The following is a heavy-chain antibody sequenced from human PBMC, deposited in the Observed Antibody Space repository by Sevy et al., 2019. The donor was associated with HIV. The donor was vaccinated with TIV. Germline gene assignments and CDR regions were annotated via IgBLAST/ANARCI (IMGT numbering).Heavy chain of an antibody. CDR1: GFTFSSYA. CDR2: ISGSGGST. Sequence: GGSLRLSCAASGFTFSSYAMSWVRQAPGKGLEWVSAISGSGGSTYYADSVKGRFTISRDNSKNTLYLQINSLRAEDTAVYYCAKDFWSGYYPSSDYFDYWGQGTLVTVSS. D-gene: IGHD3-3*01. CDR3: AKDFWSGYYPSSDYFDY. J-gene: IGHJ4*02. V-gene: IGHV3-23*01.